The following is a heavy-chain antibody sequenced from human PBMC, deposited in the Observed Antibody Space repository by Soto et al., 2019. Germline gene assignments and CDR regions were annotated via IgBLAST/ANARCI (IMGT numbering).Heavy chain of an antibody. V-gene: IGHV5-10-1*01. Sequence: GESLKISCNGSGYSFTSDWISWVGQMPGKGLEWMGRIDPSDSYTNYSPSFQGHVTISADKSISTAYLQWSSLKASDTAMYYCARHLIGSPYGMDVWGQGTTVTVSS. CDR1: GYSFTSDW. CDR3: ARHLIGSPYGMDV. J-gene: IGHJ6*02. CDR2: IDPSDSYT.